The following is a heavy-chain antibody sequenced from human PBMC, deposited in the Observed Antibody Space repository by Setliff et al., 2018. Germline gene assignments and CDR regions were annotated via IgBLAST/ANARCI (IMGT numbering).Heavy chain of an antibody. CDR2: IYYSGNT. D-gene: IGHD3-3*01. V-gene: IGHV4-59*11. J-gene: IGHJ3*02. CDR1: GGSIDSHY. Sequence: SETLSLTCSVSGGSIDSHYRSWIRQPPGKGLEWIGSIYYSGNTNYNPSLKSRVTISIDTSKNQFSLKLSSVTAADTAVYHCARGKTFFGAFIRAFDIWGQGRMVTVSS. CDR3: ARGKTFFGAFIRAFDI.